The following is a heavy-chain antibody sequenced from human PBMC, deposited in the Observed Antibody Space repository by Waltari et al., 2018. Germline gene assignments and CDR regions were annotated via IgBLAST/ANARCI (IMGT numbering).Heavy chain of an antibody. J-gene: IGHJ6*03. D-gene: IGHD7-27*01. Sequence: VQLVQSGAEVRTPGSSVKVSCKASGGPFGGYGISWVRLVPGQRLEWLGVIIPIFGIPDSSQKFQDRLTITADESTSTAFMELSSLTSEDTAIYFCATHKLGISQHYYHMGAWGKGTTVTISS. V-gene: IGHV1-69*12. CDR3: ATHKLGISQHYYHMGA. CDR2: IIPIFGIP. CDR1: GGPFGGYG.